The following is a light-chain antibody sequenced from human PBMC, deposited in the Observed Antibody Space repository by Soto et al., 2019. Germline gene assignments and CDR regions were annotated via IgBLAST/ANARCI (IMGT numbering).Light chain of an antibody. CDR1: QSISSY. CDR2: AAS. J-gene: IGKJ5*01. CDR3: QQSYSTLIT. V-gene: IGKV1-39*01. Sequence: DIQMTQSPSSLSASVGDRVTITCRASQSISSYLNWYQQKPGKAPKVLIYAASSLQSGVPSRFSGSGSGTDFTLIISSLQPEDFATYYCQQSYSTLITFGQGTRLEIK.